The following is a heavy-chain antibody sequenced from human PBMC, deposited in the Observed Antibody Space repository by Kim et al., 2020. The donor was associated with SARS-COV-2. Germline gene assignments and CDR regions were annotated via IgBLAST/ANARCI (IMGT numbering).Heavy chain of an antibody. D-gene: IGHD6-13*01. CDR2: INHSGST. V-gene: IGHV4-34*01. J-gene: IGHJ5*02. CDR3: ARGQYSSSWYGVRGWFDP. CDR1: GGSFSGYY. Sequence: SETLSLTCAVYGGSFSGYYWSWIRQPPGKGLEWIGEINHSGSTNYNPSLKSRVTISVDTSKNQFSLKLSSVTAADTAVYYCARGQYSSSWYGVRGWFDP.